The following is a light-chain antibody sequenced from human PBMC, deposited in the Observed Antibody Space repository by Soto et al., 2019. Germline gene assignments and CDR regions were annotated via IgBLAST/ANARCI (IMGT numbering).Light chain of an antibody. CDR2: GAS. V-gene: IGKV3-20*01. J-gene: IGKJ2*01. CDR1: QSVSSSY. Sequence: EIVLTKSPGTLSLSPEERATLSCRASQSVSSSYLAWYQQKPGQAPRLLIYGASSRATGLPDRFSGSGSGTDFTLTISRLEPEDFAVYYCQQYGSSPPYTFGQGTKLEIK. CDR3: QQYGSSPPYT.